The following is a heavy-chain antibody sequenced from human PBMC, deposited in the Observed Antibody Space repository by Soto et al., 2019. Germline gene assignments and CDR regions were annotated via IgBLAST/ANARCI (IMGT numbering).Heavy chain of an antibody. Sequence: GGSLRLSCAASGFTFSSYAMSWVRQAPGKGLEWVSAISSSSSYIYYADSVKGQFTISRDNAKNSLYLQMNSLRAEDTAVYYCARDPSHLYCSSTSCYRGWFDPWGQGTLVTVSS. D-gene: IGHD2-2*01. V-gene: IGHV3-21*01. CDR1: GFTFSSYA. CDR2: ISSSSSYI. J-gene: IGHJ5*02. CDR3: ARDPSHLYCSSTSCYRGWFDP.